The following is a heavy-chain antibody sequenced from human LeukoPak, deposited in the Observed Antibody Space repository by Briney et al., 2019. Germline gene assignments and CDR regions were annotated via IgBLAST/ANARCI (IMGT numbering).Heavy chain of an antibody. CDR1: GGSISSGSYY. CDR2: IYTSGST. D-gene: IGHD3-22*01. V-gene: IGHV4-61*02. CDR3: ARDSRGRIDP. J-gene: IGHJ5*02. Sequence: SETLSLTCTVSGGSISSGSYYWSWIRQPAGKGLEWIGRIYTSGSTNYNPSLKSRVTISVDTSKNQFSLKLSSVTAADTAVYYRARDSRGRIDPWGQGTLVTVSS.